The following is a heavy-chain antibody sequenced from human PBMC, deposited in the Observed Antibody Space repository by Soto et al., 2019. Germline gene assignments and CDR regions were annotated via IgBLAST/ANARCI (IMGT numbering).Heavy chain of an antibody. CDR3: TQLYRDDP. D-gene: IGHD3-10*01. Sequence: EIQLVESGGGVVKPGESLTLSCAASGFTVKDAWMHWVRQAPGKGLEWVGLIRSQKDGGATHYAAPVRDRFTTSRDDSRNTLYLRMNSLKIEDTAVYYCTQLYRDDPWGQGTLVTVSS. V-gene: IGHV3-15*06. CDR1: GFTVKDAW. CDR2: IRSQKDGGAT. J-gene: IGHJ5*02.